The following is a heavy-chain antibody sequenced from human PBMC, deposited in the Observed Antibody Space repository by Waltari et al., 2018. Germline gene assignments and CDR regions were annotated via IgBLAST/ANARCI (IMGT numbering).Heavy chain of an antibody. CDR3: AKEGQLGYFVE. D-gene: IGHD3-9*01. J-gene: IGHJ4*02. CDR1: GFSFSSEA. CDR2: FARSGAIG. V-gene: IGHV3-23*01. Sequence: EVQLLQSGGGLIQPGGSLRLSCATSGFSFSSEAMNWVRQAPGKGLEWVSVFARSGAIGDADSVKGRFTISRDISTSTLYLQMNNLRAEDTAIYYCAKEGQLGYFVEWGQGTLVTVSS.